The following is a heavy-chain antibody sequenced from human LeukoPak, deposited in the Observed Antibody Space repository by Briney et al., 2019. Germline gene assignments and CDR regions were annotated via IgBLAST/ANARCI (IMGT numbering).Heavy chain of an antibody. D-gene: IGHD6-19*01. J-gene: IGHJ4*02. CDR3: ARRTVTNGWFRIDY. CDR1: GGSISSYY. CDR2: IYYNGAT. Sequence: SQTLSLTCTVSGGSISSYYWSWIRQPPGKGLEWIGYIYYNGATDYNPSLKSRVTISVDTSKNEFSLKLSSVTAADTALYYCARRTVTNGWFRIDYWGQGSLVIVSS. V-gene: IGHV4-59*08.